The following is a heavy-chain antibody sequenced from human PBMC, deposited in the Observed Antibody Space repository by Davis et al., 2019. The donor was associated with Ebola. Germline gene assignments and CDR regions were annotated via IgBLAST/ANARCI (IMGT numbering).Heavy chain of an antibody. J-gene: IGHJ6*02. Sequence: ASVTVSCKASGYTFNSYGVSWVRQAPGQGLEWMGWISAYNGNTHSAQKVQGRVTMTTVTSTSTAYMELRSLRSDDTAVYYCVRDVPIPVTEFASDYFGMEVWGQGTTVTVSS. CDR1: GYTFNSYG. CDR2: ISAYNGNT. CDR3: VRDVPIPVTEFASDYFGMEV. V-gene: IGHV1-18*01. D-gene: IGHD1-14*01.